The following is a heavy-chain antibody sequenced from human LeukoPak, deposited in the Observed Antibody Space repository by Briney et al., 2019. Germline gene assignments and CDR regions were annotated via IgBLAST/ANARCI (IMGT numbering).Heavy chain of an antibody. Sequence: GESLKISCKGSGYSFTSYWIGWGRQMPGKGLEWMGIIYPGDSDTRYSPSFQGQVTISADKSISTAYLQWSSLKASDTAMYYCAIHPGGGYCSSTSCHPWGQGTLVTVSS. CDR3: AIHPGGGYCSSTSCHP. J-gene: IGHJ5*02. D-gene: IGHD2-2*01. V-gene: IGHV5-51*01. CDR2: IYPGDSDT. CDR1: GYSFTSYW.